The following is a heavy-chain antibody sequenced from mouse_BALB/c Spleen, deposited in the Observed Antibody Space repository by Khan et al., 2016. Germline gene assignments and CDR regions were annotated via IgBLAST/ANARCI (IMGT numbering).Heavy chain of an antibody. CDR1: GYSITSNYA. CDR3: ARCGGLRGTYYYAMDY. CDR2: ITYSGGT. V-gene: IGHV3-2*02. D-gene: IGHD1-1*01. J-gene: IGHJ4*01. Sequence: VQLQQSGPGLVKPSQSLSLTCTVTGYSITSNYAWNWIRQFPGNKLEWMGYITYSGGTSYNPSLKSRISITRDTSKNQFFLQLHSVTTEDTATYYCARCGGLRGTYYYAMDYWGQGTSVTVSS.